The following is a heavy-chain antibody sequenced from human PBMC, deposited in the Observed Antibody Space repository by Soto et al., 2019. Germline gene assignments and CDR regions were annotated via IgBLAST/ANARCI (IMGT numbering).Heavy chain of an antibody. CDR3: AKDRLVSVEVGAFDI. D-gene: IGHD1-26*01. CDR1: GFTFSSCA. Sequence: PGGSLRLSCAASGFTFSSCAMSWVRQAPGKGLEWVSTISGSDGSTYYADSVKARFTISRDNSKNTLYLQMNSLRAEDTAVYYCAKDRLVSVEVGAFDIWGQGTMVTVSS. V-gene: IGHV3-23*01. J-gene: IGHJ3*02. CDR2: ISGSDGST.